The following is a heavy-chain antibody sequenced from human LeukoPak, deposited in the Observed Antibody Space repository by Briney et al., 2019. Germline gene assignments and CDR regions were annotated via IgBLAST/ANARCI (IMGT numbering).Heavy chain of an antibody. Sequence: PGRSLRLSCAASGFPFTSHAMHWVRQAPGKGLEWVAVTSYDGSNKYYADSVKGRFTISRDNSKNTLYLQMNSLRAEDTAVYYCARERKWFGELLFDYWGQGTLVTVSS. D-gene: IGHD3-10*01. J-gene: IGHJ4*02. V-gene: IGHV3-30-3*01. CDR3: ARERKWFGELLFDY. CDR1: GFPFTSHA. CDR2: TSYDGSNK.